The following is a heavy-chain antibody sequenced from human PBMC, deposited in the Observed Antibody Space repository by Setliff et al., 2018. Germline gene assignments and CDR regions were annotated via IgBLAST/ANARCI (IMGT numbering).Heavy chain of an antibody. Sequence: PGESLKISCAASGFTFSTYAMHWVRQAPGKGLEWVAVISYDGSLEFYADSVKGRFTISRDNPRNKVYLQLDSLRVEDTALYYCAKQLSNFVYYFFMDVWGKGTTVTVSS. J-gene: IGHJ6*03. V-gene: IGHV3-30*04. CDR2: ISYDGSLE. CDR1: GFTFSTYA. D-gene: IGHD6-13*01. CDR3: AKQLSNFVYYFFMDV.